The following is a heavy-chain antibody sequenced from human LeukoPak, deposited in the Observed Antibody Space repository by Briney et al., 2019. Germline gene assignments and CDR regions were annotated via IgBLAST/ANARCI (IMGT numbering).Heavy chain of an antibody. V-gene: IGHV4-59*08. CDR1: GGSISSYY. Sequence: SETLSLTCTVSGGSISSYYWSWIRQPPGRGLEWIGYIYYSGSTNYNPSLKSRVTISVDTSKNQFSLKLSSVTAADTAVYYCARLPSTWSGYYGMDVWGQGTTVTVSS. J-gene: IGHJ6*02. CDR2: IYYSGST. CDR3: ARLPSTWSGYYGMDV. D-gene: IGHD2-15*01.